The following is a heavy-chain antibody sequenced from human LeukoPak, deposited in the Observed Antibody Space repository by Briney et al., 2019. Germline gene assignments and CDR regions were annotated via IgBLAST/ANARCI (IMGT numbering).Heavy chain of an antibody. CDR3: ARENLGSGTYYFDH. D-gene: IGHD3-10*01. V-gene: IGHV3-23*01. CDR2: ISGSGGST. Sequence: PGASLRLSCAASGFTFSNYAMNWVRQAPGKGLEWVSGISGSGGSTYYADSVKGRFTISRDNAKKSLYLQMNSLRAEDTAVYYCARENLGSGTYYFDHWGQGTLVTVSS. J-gene: IGHJ4*02. CDR1: GFTFSNYA.